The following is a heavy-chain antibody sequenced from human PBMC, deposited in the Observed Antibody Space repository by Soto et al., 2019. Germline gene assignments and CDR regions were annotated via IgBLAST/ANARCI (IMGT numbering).Heavy chain of an antibody. Sequence: EVQLVESGGGLVKPGGSLRLSCAASGFTFSDYSMNWVRQAPGKGLECVSSISSSSSYIYYADSVKGRFTISRDNAKNSLYLQLNSLRAEDTAIYYCAQDRAASRAESYYYYMDVWGKGTTVTVSS. D-gene: IGHD6-13*01. CDR3: AQDRAASRAESYYYYMDV. V-gene: IGHV3-21*01. J-gene: IGHJ6*03. CDR2: ISSSSSYI. CDR1: GFTFSDYS.